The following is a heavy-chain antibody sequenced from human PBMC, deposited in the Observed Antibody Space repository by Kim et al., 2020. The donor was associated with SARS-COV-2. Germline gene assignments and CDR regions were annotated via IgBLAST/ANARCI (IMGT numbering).Heavy chain of an antibody. V-gene: IGHV1-69*04. CDR2: IIPILGIA. Sequence: SVKVSCKASGGTFSSYAISWVRQAPGQGLEWMGRIIPILGIANYAQKFQGRVTITADKSTSTAYMELSSLRSEDTAVYYCARVSRSSGWYLWFDPWGQGTLVTVSS. CDR1: GGTFSSYA. J-gene: IGHJ5*02. CDR3: ARVSRSSGWYLWFDP. D-gene: IGHD6-19*01.